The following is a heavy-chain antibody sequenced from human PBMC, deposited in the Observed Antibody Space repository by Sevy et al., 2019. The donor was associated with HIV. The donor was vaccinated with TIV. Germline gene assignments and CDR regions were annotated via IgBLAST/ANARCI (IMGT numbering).Heavy chain of an antibody. Sequence: ASVKVSCKASGYTFTSYVMNWVRQAPGQGLEWMGWINTNTGNPTYAQGFTGRFVFSLATSVSTAYLQISSLKAEDTAVYYCARGECSSSSCYYYYGMDVWGQGATVTVSS. V-gene: IGHV7-4-1*02. J-gene: IGHJ6*02. CDR1: GYTFTSYV. D-gene: IGHD2-2*01. CDR2: INTNTGNP. CDR3: ARGECSSSSCYYYYGMDV.